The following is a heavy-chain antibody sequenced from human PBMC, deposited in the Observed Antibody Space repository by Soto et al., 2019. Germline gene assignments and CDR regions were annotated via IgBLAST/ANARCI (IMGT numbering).Heavy chain of an antibody. CDR1: GFTFSSYA. D-gene: IGHD3-3*01. J-gene: IGHJ4*02. CDR2: ISGSGGST. CDR3: AKQKFGVVIMYYDY. V-gene: IGHV3-23*01. Sequence: GSLRLSCAASGFTFSSYAMSWVRQAPGKGLEWVSAISGSGGSTYYADSVKGRFTISRDNSKNTLYLQMNSLRAEDTAVYYCAKQKFGVVIMYYDYWGQGPLVTVYS.